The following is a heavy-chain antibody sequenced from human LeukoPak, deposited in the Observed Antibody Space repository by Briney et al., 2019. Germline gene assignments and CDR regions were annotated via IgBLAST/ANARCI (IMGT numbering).Heavy chain of an antibody. Sequence: SETLSLTCAVYGGSFSGYYWSWIRQPPGKGLEWIGEINHSGSTNYNPSLKSRITISVDTSKNQLSLKLSSVTAADTAVYHCARRLGRKFGERFYYYHYMDVWDKGTTVTISS. CDR3: ARRLGRKFGERFYYYHYMDV. D-gene: IGHD3-10*01. CDR2: INHSGST. J-gene: IGHJ6*03. V-gene: IGHV4-34*01. CDR1: GGSFSGYY.